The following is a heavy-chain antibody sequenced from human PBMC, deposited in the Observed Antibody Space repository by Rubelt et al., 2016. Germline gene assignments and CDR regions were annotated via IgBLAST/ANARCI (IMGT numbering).Heavy chain of an antibody. CDR3: ARDLNWAFDY. CDR1: GFTFRNYW. Sequence: LVQPGGSLRLSCAASGFTFRNYWMSWGRQAPGKGLEWVANIRQDGSDKYYVDSVKGRFTISRDNAKNSLDLQMNSLRDEETAVYYCARDLNWAFDYWGQGTQVTVSS. V-gene: IGHV3-7*01. CDR2: IRQDGSDK. D-gene: IGHD3/OR15-3a*01. J-gene: IGHJ4*02.